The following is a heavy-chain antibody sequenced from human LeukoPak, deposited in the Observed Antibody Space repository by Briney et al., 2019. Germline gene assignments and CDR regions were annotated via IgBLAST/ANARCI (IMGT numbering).Heavy chain of an antibody. V-gene: IGHV1-2*02. CDR2: INPNSGGT. CDR3: ARAQKIVGALENDY. Sequence: ASVKVSCKASGYTFTGCYMHWVRQAPGQGLEWMGWINPNSGGTNYAQKLQGRVTMTTDTSTSTAYMELRSLRSDDTAVYYCARAQKIVGALENDYWGQGTLVTVSS. CDR1: GYTFTGCY. D-gene: IGHD1-26*01. J-gene: IGHJ4*02.